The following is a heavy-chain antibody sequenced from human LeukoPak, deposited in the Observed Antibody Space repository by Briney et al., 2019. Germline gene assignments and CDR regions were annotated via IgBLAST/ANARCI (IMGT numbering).Heavy chain of an antibody. Sequence: GGSLRLSCAASGFTFSSYEMNWVRQAPGKGLEWVSAISGSGGSTYYADSVKGRFTISRDNSKNTLYLQMNSLRAEDTAVYYCARDSTGKGYYMDVWGKGTTVTVSS. CDR2: ISGSGGST. V-gene: IGHV3-23*01. J-gene: IGHJ6*03. D-gene: IGHD1-1*01. CDR3: ARDSTGKGYYMDV. CDR1: GFTFSSYE.